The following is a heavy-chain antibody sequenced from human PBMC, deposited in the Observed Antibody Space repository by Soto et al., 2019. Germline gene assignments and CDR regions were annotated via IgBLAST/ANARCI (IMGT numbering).Heavy chain of an antibody. V-gene: IGHV4-59*01. CDR1: GGSISSYY. J-gene: IGHJ5*02. D-gene: IGHD6-19*01. CDR3: ARGIPLVQQWPSPRSFWFDP. Sequence: SETLSLTCTVSGGSISSYYWSWIRQPPGKGLEWIGYIYYSGSTNYNPSLKSRVTISVDTSKNQFSLKLSSVTAADTAVYYCARGIPLVQQWPSPRSFWFDPWGQGTLVTVSS. CDR2: IYYSGST.